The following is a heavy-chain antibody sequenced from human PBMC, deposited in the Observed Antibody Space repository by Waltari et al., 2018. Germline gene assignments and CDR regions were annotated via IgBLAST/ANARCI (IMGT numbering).Heavy chain of an antibody. CDR1: GFTFSTYG. D-gene: IGHD1-26*01. J-gene: IGHJ4*02. Sequence: EVQLMESGGGLVQPGGSLRLSCAASGFTFSTYGLTWVRQAPGKGLEWVSGISAGGGSTYYADSVKGRFTISRDNSKNTLYLQMNSLRAEDTAVYYCAKRTRSGSSTSIDYWGQGTLVTVSS. CDR3: AKRTRSGSSTSIDY. V-gene: IGHV3-23*01. CDR2: ISAGGGST.